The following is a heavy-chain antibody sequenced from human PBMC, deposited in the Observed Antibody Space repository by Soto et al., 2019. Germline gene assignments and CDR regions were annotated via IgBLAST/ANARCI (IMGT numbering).Heavy chain of an antibody. CDR2: ISAYNGNT. J-gene: IGHJ4*02. CDR1: GYTFTSYG. Sequence: GASVKVSCKASGYTFTSYGISWVRQAPGQGLEWMGWISAYNGNTNYAQKLQGRVTMTTDTSTSTAYMELRSLRSDDTAVYYCARAEDYGGNLIELDYWGQGTLVTVSS. CDR3: ARAEDYGGNLIELDY. V-gene: IGHV1-18*01. D-gene: IGHD4-17*01.